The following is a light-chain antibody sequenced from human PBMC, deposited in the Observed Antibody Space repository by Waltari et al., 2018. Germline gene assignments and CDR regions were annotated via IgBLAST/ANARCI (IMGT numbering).Light chain of an antibody. CDR1: QDITNR. CDR2: DAS. CDR3: QQYDSLPLT. Sequence: DIQMTQSPSSLSISVGDRVAITCQATQDITNRLNWYQQKPGKATKLLIYDASNLGTGVSSRFSGSGSGTDFTFAISSLQSEDFATYFCQQYDSLPLTFGGGTKVDIK. J-gene: IGKJ4*01. V-gene: IGKV1-33*01.